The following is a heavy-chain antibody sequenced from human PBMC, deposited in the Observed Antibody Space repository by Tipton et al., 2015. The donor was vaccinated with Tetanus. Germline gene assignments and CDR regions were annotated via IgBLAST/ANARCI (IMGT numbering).Heavy chain of an antibody. CDR3: ARDPRYYDFWRLYYYYGMDV. D-gene: IGHD3-3*01. Sequence: SLRLSCAASGFTFSSYGMHWVRQAPGKGLEWVAVIWYDGSNKYYADSVKGRFTISRDNSKNTLYLQMNSLRAEDTAVYYCARDPRYYDFWRLYYYYGMDVWGQGTTVTVSS. CDR1: GFTFSSYG. J-gene: IGHJ6*02. CDR2: IWYDGSNK. V-gene: IGHV3-33*01.